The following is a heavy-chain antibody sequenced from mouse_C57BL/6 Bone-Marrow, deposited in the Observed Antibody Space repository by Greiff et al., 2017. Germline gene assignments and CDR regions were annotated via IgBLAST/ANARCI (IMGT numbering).Heavy chain of an antibody. D-gene: IGHD1-1*01. CDR3: ARYFITTVVAHWYFDV. CDR1: GFTFTDYY. CDR2: IRNKANGYTT. J-gene: IGHJ1*03. Sequence: EVKLQESGGGLVQPGGSLSLSCAASGFTFTDYYMSWVRQPPGKALEWLGFIRNKANGYTTEYSASVKGRFTISRDNSQSILYLQMNALRAEDSATYYCARYFITTVVAHWYFDVWGTGTTVTVSS. V-gene: IGHV7-3*01.